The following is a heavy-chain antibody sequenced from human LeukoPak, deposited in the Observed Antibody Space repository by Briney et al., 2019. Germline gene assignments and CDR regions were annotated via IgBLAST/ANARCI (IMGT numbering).Heavy chain of an antibody. V-gene: IGHV5-51*01. CDR3: ARPWGDTAMAPAPDAFDI. J-gene: IGHJ3*02. CDR2: IYPGDSDT. Sequence: TGESLKISCKGSGYSFTSYWIGWVRQMPGKGLEWMGIIYPGDSDTRYSPSFQGQVTISADKSISTAYLQWSSLKASDTAMYYCARPWGDTAMAPAPDAFDIWGQGTMVTVSS. D-gene: IGHD5-18*01. CDR1: GYSFTSYW.